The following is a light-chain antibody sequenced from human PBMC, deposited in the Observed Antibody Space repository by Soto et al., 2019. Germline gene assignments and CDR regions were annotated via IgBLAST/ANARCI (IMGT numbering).Light chain of an antibody. CDR1: QDISNY. CDR3: QQYDHLYT. CDR2: DAS. V-gene: IGKV1-33*01. J-gene: IGKJ2*01. Sequence: DIQMTQSPSSLSASVGDRVTITCQASQDISNYLNWYQQKPGKAPKLLIYDASNLETGVPSRFSGSGSGTDFTSTISSLQPEDIATYYCQQYDHLYTFGQGTKLEIK.